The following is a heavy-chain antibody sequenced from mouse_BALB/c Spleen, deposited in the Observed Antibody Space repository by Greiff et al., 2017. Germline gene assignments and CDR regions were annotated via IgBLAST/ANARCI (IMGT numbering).Heavy chain of an antibody. Sequence: DVMLVESGGGLVKPGGSLKLSCAASGFTFSSYAMSWVRQTPEKRLEWVASISSGGSTYYPDSVKGRFTISRDNARNILYLQMSSLRSEDTAMYYCARGGSYGSSYGGYWGQGTTLTVSS. CDR2: ISSGGST. D-gene: IGHD1-1*01. V-gene: IGHV5-6-5*01. CDR1: GFTFSSYA. CDR3: ARGGSYGSSYGGY. J-gene: IGHJ2*01.